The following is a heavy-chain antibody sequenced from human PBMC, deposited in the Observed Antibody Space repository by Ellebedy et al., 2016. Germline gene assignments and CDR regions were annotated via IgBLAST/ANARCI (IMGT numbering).Heavy chain of an antibody. Sequence: GGSLRLSXAVSQFTFSHYWMAWVRQGPGKGLEWVANIKDDGSKKYYAGAVKGRFNIARDNAKNVLYLEMNSLRAEDTGVYYCASGRSGGLYWGQGTLVTVSS. J-gene: IGHJ4*02. V-gene: IGHV3-7*01. D-gene: IGHD2-15*01. CDR3: ASGRSGGLY. CDR2: IKDDGSKK. CDR1: QFTFSHYW.